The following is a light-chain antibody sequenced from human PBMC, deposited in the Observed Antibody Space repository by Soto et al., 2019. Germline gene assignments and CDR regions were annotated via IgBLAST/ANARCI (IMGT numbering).Light chain of an antibody. CDR2: DAT. CDR3: CSYAGSYTYV. J-gene: IGLJ1*01. V-gene: IGLV2-11*01. Sequence: QSVLTQPRSVSGSPGQSVTISCTGTSSDVGGHNYVSWYQQHPGKAPQLMIYDATKRPSGVPDRFSGSKSGSTASLTISGLQAEDEADYYCCSYAGSYTYVFGTGTKLTVL. CDR1: SSDVGGHNY.